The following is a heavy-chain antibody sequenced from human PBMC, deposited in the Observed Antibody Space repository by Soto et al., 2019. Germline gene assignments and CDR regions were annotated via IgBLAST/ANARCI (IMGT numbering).Heavy chain of an antibody. CDR1: GFTFSTYW. CDR2: IKQDGSEK. D-gene: IGHD1-26*01. Sequence: GGSLRLSCAASGFTFSTYWMNWVRQAPGKGLEWVANIKQDGSEKYYVDSVKGRFAISRDNAKDSLFLQMNNLRAEDTAVYYCVRESRGSYSSDAFDLWGQGTMVTVSS. V-gene: IGHV3-7*01. J-gene: IGHJ3*01. CDR3: VRESRGSYSSDAFDL.